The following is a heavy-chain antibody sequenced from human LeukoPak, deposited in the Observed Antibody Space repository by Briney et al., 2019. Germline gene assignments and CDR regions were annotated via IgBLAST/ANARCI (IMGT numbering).Heavy chain of an antibody. Sequence: SVKVSCKASGGTFSNSAISWVRQAPGQGLEWMGGIIPIFGTANYAQRFQGRVTITADESTTTAYMEVSSLRSEDTAVYYCARARFRPQDAFDIWGQGTMVTVSS. CDR3: ARARFRPQDAFDI. CDR1: GGTFSNSA. D-gene: IGHD3-10*01. V-gene: IGHV1-69*13. CDR2: IIPIFGTA. J-gene: IGHJ3*02.